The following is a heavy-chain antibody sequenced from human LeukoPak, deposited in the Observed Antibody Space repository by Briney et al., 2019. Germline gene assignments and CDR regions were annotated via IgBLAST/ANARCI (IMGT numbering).Heavy chain of an antibody. Sequence: GGSLRLSCAASGFTFSSYAMHWVRQAPGKGLEWVAVISYDGSNKYYADSVKGRFTISRDNSKNTLYLQMNSLRAEDTAVYYCAKVRDSSGWYTYFASWGQGTLVTVSS. J-gene: IGHJ4*02. CDR2: ISYDGSNK. D-gene: IGHD6-19*01. V-gene: IGHV3-30-3*01. CDR3: AKVRDSSGWYTYFAS. CDR1: GFTFSSYA.